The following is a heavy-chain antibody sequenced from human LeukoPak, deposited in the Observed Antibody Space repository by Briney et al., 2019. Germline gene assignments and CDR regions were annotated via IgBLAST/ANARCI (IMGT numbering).Heavy chain of an antibody. CDR2: ISAYNGNT. D-gene: IGHD3-22*01. J-gene: IGHJ4*02. CDR3: ARGGGYPIDY. CDR1: GYTFTGYY. Sequence: ASVKVSCKASGYTFTGYYMHWVRQAPGQGLEWMGWISAYNGNTNYAQKLQGRVTMTTDTSASTAYMELRSLRSDDTAVYYCARGGGYPIDYWGQGTLVTVSS. V-gene: IGHV1-18*04.